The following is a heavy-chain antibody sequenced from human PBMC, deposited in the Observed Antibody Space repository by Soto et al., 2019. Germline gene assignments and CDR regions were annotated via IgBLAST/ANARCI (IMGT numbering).Heavy chain of an antibody. Sequence: PGGSLRLSCVASGFSFRTHTLVWVRQAPGKGLEWVSYISTGGTYLKYAHSVKGRFTISRDDAADSVFLQMNSLKGDDTAVYYCVKGGEDITSPYGMDVWGQGTTVTVSS. J-gene: IGHJ6*02. CDR1: GFSFRTHT. V-gene: IGHV3-21*06. CDR3: VKGGEDITSPYGMDV. CDR2: ISTGGTYL. D-gene: IGHD2-2*01.